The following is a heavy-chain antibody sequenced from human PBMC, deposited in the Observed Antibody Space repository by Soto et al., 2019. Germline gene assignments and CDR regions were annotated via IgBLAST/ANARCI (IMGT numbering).Heavy chain of an antibody. V-gene: IGHV4-59*12. D-gene: IGHD2-2*02. J-gene: IGHJ5*02. CDR3: ARGGIPTQNWFDP. CDR1: GGSISPYY. Sequence: SETLSLTCTVSGGSISPYYWNWIRQSPGKGLEWIGYIYYNGNTNYNPSLKSRVTISADTSKNQFSLRLSSVTAADTAVYYCARGGIPTQNWFDPWGQGTLDTVSS. CDR2: IYYNGNT.